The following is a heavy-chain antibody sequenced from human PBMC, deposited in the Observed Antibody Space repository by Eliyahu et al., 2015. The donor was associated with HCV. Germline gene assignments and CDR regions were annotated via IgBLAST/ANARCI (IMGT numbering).Heavy chain of an antibody. Sequence: EEQLLESGGGLVQPGGSLRLSCEASGFTFXDYDMTWVRQAPGKGFEYVSSINSRGVYIFYGDSVKGRFTLSRDNSKNKLYLQMNNLRADDTALYYCARIDGVSPSARSFDIWGQGTMVNVSS. CDR2: INSRGVYI. CDR3: ARIDGVSPSARSFDI. J-gene: IGHJ3*02. CDR1: GFTFXDYD. D-gene: IGHD4-17*01. V-gene: IGHV3-23*01.